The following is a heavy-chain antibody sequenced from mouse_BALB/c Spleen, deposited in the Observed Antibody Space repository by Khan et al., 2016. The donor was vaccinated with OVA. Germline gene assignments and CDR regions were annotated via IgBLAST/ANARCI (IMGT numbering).Heavy chain of an antibody. D-gene: IGHD2-1*01. Sequence: QVQLQQSGAELARPGASVKMSCKASGYTFTSYTMHWVKQRPGQGLEWIGYINPSNDYTNYNQKFKDKATLTADKSSSTAYMQLSSLTSEDSAVYYCTRDGPDYGNYGAWFAYWGQGTLVTVSA. CDR2: INPSNDYT. V-gene: IGHV1-4*01. CDR1: GYTFTSYT. CDR3: TRDGPDYGNYGAWFAY. J-gene: IGHJ3*01.